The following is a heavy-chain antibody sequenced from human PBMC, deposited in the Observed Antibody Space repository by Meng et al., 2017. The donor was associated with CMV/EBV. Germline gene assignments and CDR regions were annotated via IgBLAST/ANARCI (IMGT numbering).Heavy chain of an antibody. CDR3: ARDLPYDFWSGYYRYYYYGMDV. CDR2: IYSGGSST. D-gene: IGHD3-3*01. CDR1: GFTFSSYA. J-gene: IGHJ6*02. Sequence: GESLKISCAASGFTFSSYAMSWVRQAPGKGLEWVSVIYSGGSSTYYADSVKGRFTISRDNSKNTLYLQMNSLRAEDTAVYYCARDLPYDFWSGYYRYYYYGMDVWGQGTTVTVSS. V-gene: IGHV3-23*03.